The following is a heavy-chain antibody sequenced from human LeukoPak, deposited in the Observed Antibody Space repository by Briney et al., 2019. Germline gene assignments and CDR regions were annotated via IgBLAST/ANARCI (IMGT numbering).Heavy chain of an antibody. D-gene: IGHD6-19*01. J-gene: IGHJ4*02. V-gene: IGHV3-7*01. CDR2: IDPAGTDT. CDR1: GFSFNSYL. CDR3: GRIGYVAGIDL. Sequence: GGSLRLSCAASGFSFNSYLMTWVRQPPGRGLEWVANIDPAGTDTHYVDPVKGRFTISRDNAKNLVYLQMNTLRAEDTAAYSCGRIGYVAGIDLWGQGTLVTVSS.